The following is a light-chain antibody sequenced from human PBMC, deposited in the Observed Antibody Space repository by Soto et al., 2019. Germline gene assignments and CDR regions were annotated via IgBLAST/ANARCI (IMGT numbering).Light chain of an antibody. CDR1: SGDVGSYNY. J-gene: IGLJ2*01. CDR3: SSYTTRNTLV. CDR2: DVS. Sequence: QSALTQPASVSGSPGQSITISCTGTSGDVGSYNYVSWYQQHPGKAPTLMIYDVSDRPSGVSNRFSGSKSGNTASLTISGLQAEDEANYYCSSYTTRNTLVFGGGTKLTVL. V-gene: IGLV2-14*03.